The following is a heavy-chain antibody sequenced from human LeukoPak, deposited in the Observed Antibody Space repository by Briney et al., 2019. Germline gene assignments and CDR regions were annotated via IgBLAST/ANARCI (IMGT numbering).Heavy chain of an antibody. D-gene: IGHD3-22*01. CDR2: ISSSSRYI. V-gene: IGHV3-21*01. CDR1: GFTFSSYS. Sequence: GGSLRLSCAASGFTFSSYSMTWVRQAPGKGLEWGASISSSSRYIYYAGSVKGRFTISRDNAKKSLYLQMNSLAAEDTAVSYCARGPTYYYDSSGDDAFEIWGQGTMVTVSS. J-gene: IGHJ3*02. CDR3: ARGPTYYYDSSGDDAFEI.